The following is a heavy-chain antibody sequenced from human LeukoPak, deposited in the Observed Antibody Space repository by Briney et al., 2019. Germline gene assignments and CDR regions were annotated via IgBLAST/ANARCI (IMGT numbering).Heavy chain of an antibody. D-gene: IGHD6-19*01. J-gene: IGHJ4*02. CDR2: SRNRAKSYTT. CDR3: VRVAYTSDWHFDR. V-gene: IGHV3-72*01. Sequence: GGSLRLSCAASGFTFSDHYMDWVRQAPGKGLEWVGRSRNRAKSYTTDYAASVRGRFTISRDDSQNSLYLQMRSLKTEDTAVYHCVRVAYTSDWHFDRWGQGTLVTVSS. CDR1: GFTFSDHY.